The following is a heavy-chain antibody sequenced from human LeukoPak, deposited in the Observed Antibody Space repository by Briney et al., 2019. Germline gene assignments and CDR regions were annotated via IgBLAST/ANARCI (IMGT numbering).Heavy chain of an antibody. V-gene: IGHV1-2*02. CDR3: ARGYCSSTSWAPKHGMDV. Sequence: ASVKVSCKASGYTFTGYYMHWVRQAPGQGLEWMGWINPNSGGTNYAQKFQGRVTMTRDTSISTAYMELSRLRSDDTAVYYCARGYCSSTSWAPKHGMDVGGEGTTVTVSS. CDR1: GYTFTGYY. CDR2: INPNSGGT. J-gene: IGHJ6*04. D-gene: IGHD2-2*01.